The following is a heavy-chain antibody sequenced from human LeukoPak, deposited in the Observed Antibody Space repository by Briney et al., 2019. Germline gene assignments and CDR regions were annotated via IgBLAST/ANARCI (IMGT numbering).Heavy chain of an antibody. V-gene: IGHV1-24*01. Sequence: ASVKVSCRVSGYSLSDLSIHWVRLVPGKGLEWMGGFEPEEGDHGETIYAHNFEGRLTLTEDTFTDTAYMELFSLTSEDTAVYYCATDRLEIYALNIWGQGTMVTVSS. J-gene: IGHJ3*02. CDR3: ATDRLEIYALNI. CDR2: FEPEEGDHGET. CDR1: GYSLSDLS. D-gene: IGHD1-1*01.